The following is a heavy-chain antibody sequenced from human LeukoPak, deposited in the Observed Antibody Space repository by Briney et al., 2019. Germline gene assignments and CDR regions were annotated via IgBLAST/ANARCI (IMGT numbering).Heavy chain of an antibody. CDR3: ASGLYGGVFDN. V-gene: IGHV3-23*01. CDR2: ISTSSDSA. CDR1: GFTFSNYA. J-gene: IGHJ4*02. D-gene: IGHD4/OR15-4a*01. Sequence: PGGSLRLSCVMSGFTFSNYAMNWVRQAPGKGLEWVSDISTSSDSAYQIESVRGRFTISRDNSNKKLYLQMNSLRVDDTAVYYCASGLYGGVFDNWGQGTLVTVSS.